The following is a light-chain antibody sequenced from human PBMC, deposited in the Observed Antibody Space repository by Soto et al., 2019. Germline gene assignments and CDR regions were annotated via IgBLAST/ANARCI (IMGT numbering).Light chain of an antibody. V-gene: IGKV3-20*01. Sequence: EMVLTQSPGTLSLSPEERATLSCRASQTVSSSFLAWYQQTPGQAPRLLIYAASSRATGIPDRFSGSGSGTDFTLTISRLEPEDFAVYYCQQDGNSPQTFGQGTKVDNK. CDR2: AAS. J-gene: IGKJ1*01. CDR1: QTVSSSF. CDR3: QQDGNSPQT.